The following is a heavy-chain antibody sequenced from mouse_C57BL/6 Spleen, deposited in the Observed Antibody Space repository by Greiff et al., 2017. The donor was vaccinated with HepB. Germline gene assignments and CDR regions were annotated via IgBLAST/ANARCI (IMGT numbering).Heavy chain of an antibody. D-gene: IGHD4-1*01. CDR2: IRNKANGYTT. CDR1: GFTFTDYY. J-gene: IGHJ1*03. Sequence: EVQLVESGGGLVQPGGSLSLSCAASGFTFTDYYMSWVRQPPGKALEWLGFIRNKANGYTTEYSASVKGRFTISRDNSQSILYLQMNALRAEDSATYYCARDTGTNWYFDVWGTGTTVTVSS. CDR3: ARDTGTNWYFDV. V-gene: IGHV7-3*01.